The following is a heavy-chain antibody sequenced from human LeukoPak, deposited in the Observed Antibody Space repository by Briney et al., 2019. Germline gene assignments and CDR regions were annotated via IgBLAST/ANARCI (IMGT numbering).Heavy chain of an antibody. J-gene: IGHJ4*02. CDR2: INHSGST. V-gene: IGHV4-34*01. Sequence: ASETLSLTCAVYGGSFSGYYWSWIRQPPGKGLEWIGEINHSGSTNYNPSLKSRVTISVDTSKNQFSLKLSPVTAADTAVYYCASRYYYDSSTFDYWGQGTLVTVSS. D-gene: IGHD3-22*01. CDR3: ASRYYYDSSTFDY. CDR1: GGSFSGYY.